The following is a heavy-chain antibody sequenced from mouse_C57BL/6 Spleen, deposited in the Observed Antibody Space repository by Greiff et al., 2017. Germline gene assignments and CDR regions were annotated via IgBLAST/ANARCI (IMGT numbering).Heavy chain of an antibody. CDR1: GFTFSSYA. D-gene: IGHD1-1*01. J-gene: IGHJ1*03. V-gene: IGHV5-4*01. Sequence: EVQLVESGGGLVKPGGSLKLSCAASGFTFSSYAMSWVRQTPEKRLEWVATISDGGSYTYYPDNVKGRFTISRDNAKNNLYLQMSHLKSEDTAMYYCAREDYCGSSPYWYFDVWGTGTTVTVSS. CDR2: ISDGGSYT. CDR3: AREDYCGSSPYWYFDV.